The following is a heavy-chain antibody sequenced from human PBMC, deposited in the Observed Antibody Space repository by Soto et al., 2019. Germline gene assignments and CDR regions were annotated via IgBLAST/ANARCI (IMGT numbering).Heavy chain of an antibody. CDR2: IYWDDDE. J-gene: IGHJ4*02. CDR3: AHSRNLITEDAQVGDFDY. D-gene: IGHD3-10*01. CDR1: GFSLNTDGEG. Sequence: QITLKESGPTQVKPTQTLTLTCSFSGFSLNTDGEGVGWVRQPPGEALEWLALIYWDDDERYSPSLKTRLTLTKVPSKNQVVLIMTNMDPVDTATYYCAHSRNLITEDAQVGDFDYLGQGTLVTVSS. V-gene: IGHV2-5*02.